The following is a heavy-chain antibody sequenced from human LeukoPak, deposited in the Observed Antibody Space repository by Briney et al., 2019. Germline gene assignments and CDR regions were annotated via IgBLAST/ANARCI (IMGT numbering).Heavy chain of an antibody. D-gene: IGHD1-26*01. J-gene: IGHJ4*02. CDR3: ARQPLVGPTTFDY. CDR2: ISSSSTYI. Sequence: GGSLRLSCAASRFTFGSYNMNWVRQAPGKGLEWVSSISSSSTYIYYADSVKGRFTISRDDAKNSLFLQMISLRAEDTAVYYCARQPLVGPTTFDYWGQGTLVTVSS. CDR1: RFTFGSYN. V-gene: IGHV3-21*03.